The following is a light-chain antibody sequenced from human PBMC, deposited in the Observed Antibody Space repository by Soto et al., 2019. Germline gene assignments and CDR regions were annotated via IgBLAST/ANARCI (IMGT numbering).Light chain of an antibody. CDR1: QSVSSY. J-gene: IGKJ4*01. CDR2: DAS. Sequence: EVVLTQSPATLSLSPGERATLSCRDSQSVSSYLAWYQQKPGQAPRLLIYDASNRATGIPARFSGSGSGTDFTLTISSLEPEDFAVYYCQQRSNWLTVGGGTKVDI. V-gene: IGKV3-11*01. CDR3: QQRSNWLT.